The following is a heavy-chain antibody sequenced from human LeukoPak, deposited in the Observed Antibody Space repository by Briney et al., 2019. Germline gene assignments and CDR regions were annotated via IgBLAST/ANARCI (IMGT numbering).Heavy chain of an antibody. V-gene: IGHV1-18*01. CDR2: ISAYNGNT. D-gene: IGHD2-2*01. CDR1: GYTFTSYG. CDR3: ARDMGTGYCSSTSCYVY. J-gene: IGHJ4*02. Sequence: GASVKVSCKASGYTFTSYGFSLGRQAPGQGLELMGWISAYNGNTNYAQKLQGSATMTTDTSTSTAYKELRSLRSDDTAVYSCARDMGTGYCSSTSCYVYWGQGTLVTVSS.